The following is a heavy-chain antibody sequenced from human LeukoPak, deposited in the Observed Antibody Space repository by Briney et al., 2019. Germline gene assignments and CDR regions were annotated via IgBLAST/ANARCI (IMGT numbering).Heavy chain of an antibody. Sequence: GGSLRLSCAASGFTVSSNYMSWVRQAPGKGLEWVSVIYRGDGTYYADSVRGRFTISRVNSKNTLYLQMNSLRAEDTAMYYCAKDGDGPGAFDIWGQGTMVTVSS. J-gene: IGHJ3*02. CDR2: IYRGDGT. CDR1: GFTVSSNY. D-gene: IGHD5-24*01. V-gene: IGHV3-53*05. CDR3: AKDGDGPGAFDI.